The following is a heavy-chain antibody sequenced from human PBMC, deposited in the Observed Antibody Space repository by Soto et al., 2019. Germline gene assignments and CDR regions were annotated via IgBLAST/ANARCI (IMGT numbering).Heavy chain of an antibody. Sequence: HPGGSLRRSWAASGFTFTTYGMNWVRQAPGKGLEWVAVISYDGSNKLYADSVRGRFAISRDNSKNTSYLQMDSLRPEDTAVYYCAKDRGYCSSPICLNIPDFDYWGQGHPLTVS. CDR2: ISYDGSNK. V-gene: IGHV3-30*18. CDR1: GFTFTTYG. D-gene: IGHD2-2*01. J-gene: IGHJ4*02. CDR3: AKDRGYCSSPICLNIPDFDY.